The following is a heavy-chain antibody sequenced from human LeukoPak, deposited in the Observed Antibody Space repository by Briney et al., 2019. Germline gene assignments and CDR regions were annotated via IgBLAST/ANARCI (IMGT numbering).Heavy chain of an antibody. CDR3: ARGGLGYSSSWPFDY. J-gene: IGHJ4*02. CDR2: INPNSGNT. V-gene: IGHV1-8*03. CDR1: GYTFTSAD. Sequence: ASVKVSCKASGYTFTSADINWVRQATGQGLEWMGWINPNSGNTGYAQRFQGRVTITTDESTSTAYMELSSLRSEDTAVYYCARGGLGYSSSWPFDYWGQGTLVTVSS. D-gene: IGHD6-13*01.